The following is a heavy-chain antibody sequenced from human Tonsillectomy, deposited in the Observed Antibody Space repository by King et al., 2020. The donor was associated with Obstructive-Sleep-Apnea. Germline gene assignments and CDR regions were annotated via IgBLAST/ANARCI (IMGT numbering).Heavy chain of an antibody. CDR1: GGSFSDYY. V-gene: IGHV4-34*01. Sequence: VQLQQWGAGLLKPSETLSLTCAVFGGSFSDYYWSWIRQPPGKGLEWIGEINHSGSTNYNPSLKSLVTISVDTSKNQFSLKLRSVTAADTAVYFCARGSGAAAVNWLDPWGQGTLVTVSS. D-gene: IGHD6-13*01. CDR2: INHSGST. CDR3: ARGSGAAAVNWLDP. J-gene: IGHJ5*02.